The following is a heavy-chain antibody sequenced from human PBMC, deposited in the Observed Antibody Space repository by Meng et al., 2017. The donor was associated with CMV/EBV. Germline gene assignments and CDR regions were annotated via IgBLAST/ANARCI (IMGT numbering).Heavy chain of an antibody. V-gene: IGHV4-31*02. CDR3: ARDQRDSSGYYFDY. J-gene: IGHJ4*02. CDR1: GGSISRGGDC. CDR2: IYYSGST. D-gene: IGHD3-22*01. Sequence: SGGSISRGGDCWRWTRQHPGKGLEWIGYIYYSGSTYYNPSLKSRVTISVDTSKNQFSLKLSSVTAADTAVYYCARDQRDSSGYYFDYWGQGTLVTVSS.